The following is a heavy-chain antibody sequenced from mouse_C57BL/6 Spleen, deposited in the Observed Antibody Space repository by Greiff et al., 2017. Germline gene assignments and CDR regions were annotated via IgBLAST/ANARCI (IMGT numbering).Heavy chain of an antibody. CDR1: GFSLTSYG. CDR3: AKTSGSSYGYWYFDV. V-gene: IGHV2-5*01. Sequence: VHLVESGPGLVQPSQSLSITCTVSGFSLTSYGVHWVRQSPGKGLEWLGVIWRGGSTDYNAAFMSRLSITKDNSKSQVFFKMNSLQADDTAIYYWAKTSGSSYGYWYFDVWGTGTTVTVSS. J-gene: IGHJ1*03. D-gene: IGHD1-1*01. CDR2: IWRGGST.